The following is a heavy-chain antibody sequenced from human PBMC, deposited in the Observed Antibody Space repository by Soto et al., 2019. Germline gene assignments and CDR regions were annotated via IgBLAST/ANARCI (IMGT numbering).Heavy chain of an antibody. Sequence: GESLKISCAASGFTVSSNYMSWVRQAPGKGLEWVSVIYSGGSTYYADSVKGRFTISRDNSKNTLYLQMNSLRAEDTAVYYCARNTGSHYYGMDVWGQGTTVTVSS. J-gene: IGHJ6*02. CDR2: IYSGGST. CDR3: ARNTGSHYYGMDV. D-gene: IGHD1-26*01. CDR1: GFTVSSNY. V-gene: IGHV3-66*01.